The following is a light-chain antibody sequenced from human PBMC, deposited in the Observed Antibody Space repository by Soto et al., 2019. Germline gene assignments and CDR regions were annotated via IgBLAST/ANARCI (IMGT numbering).Light chain of an antibody. J-gene: IGLJ1*01. CDR1: SSNIGAGYD. CDR2: DDD. CDR3: GSWDSSLSAYV. Sequence: QSVLTQPPSVSGAPGQRVTISCTGNSSNIGAGYDVHWYQQLPGTAPKLLIYDDDKRPSGIPDRFSGSKSGTSATLGITGFQTGDEADYYCGSWDSSLSAYVFETGTKVTV. V-gene: IGLV1-51*01.